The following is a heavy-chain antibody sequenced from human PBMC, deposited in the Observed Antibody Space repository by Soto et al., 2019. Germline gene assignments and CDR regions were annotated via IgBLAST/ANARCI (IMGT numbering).Heavy chain of an antibody. CDR3: ASAQNSGCFDS. J-gene: IGHJ4*02. CDR2: ISYDGSNK. D-gene: IGHD3-22*01. CDR1: GFTFSSYA. V-gene: IGHV3-30-3*01. Sequence: QVHLVEAGGGVVQPGRSLRLSCAASGFTFSSYAMHWVRQAPGKGLEWVAVISYDGSNKYYADSVKGRFTISRVNSKNTLYLQMNSLRAEDTGVYCCASAQNSGCFDSWGQGTLVTVSS.